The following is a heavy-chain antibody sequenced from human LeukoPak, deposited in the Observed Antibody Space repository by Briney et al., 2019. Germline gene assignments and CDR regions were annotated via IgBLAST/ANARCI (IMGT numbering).Heavy chain of an antibody. Sequence: GESLKISCTGSGYSFTSYWIGWVRQMPGRGLEWMGIIYLGDSDTRYSPSFQGQVTISADKSISTAYLQWSSLKASDTAMYYCARHNYYYGSGSYYLDYWGQGTLVTVSS. CDR2: IYLGDSDT. J-gene: IGHJ4*02. CDR1: GYSFTSYW. CDR3: ARHNYYYGSGSYYLDY. V-gene: IGHV5-51*01. D-gene: IGHD3-10*01.